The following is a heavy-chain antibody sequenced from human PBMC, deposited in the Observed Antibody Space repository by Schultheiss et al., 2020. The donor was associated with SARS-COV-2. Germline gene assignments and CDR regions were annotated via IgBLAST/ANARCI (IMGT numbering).Heavy chain of an antibody. Sequence: GGSLRLSCAASGFTFSSSWMHWVCQAPEKGLEWVADIKCDGSEKYYVDSVKGRFTISRDNAKNSLYLQMNSLRAEDTAVYYCASHSSSWRRQFDYWGQGTLVTVSS. V-gene: IGHV3-52*01. D-gene: IGHD6-13*01. CDR3: ASHSSSWRRQFDY. CDR1: GFTFSSSW. J-gene: IGHJ4*02. CDR2: IKCDGSEK.